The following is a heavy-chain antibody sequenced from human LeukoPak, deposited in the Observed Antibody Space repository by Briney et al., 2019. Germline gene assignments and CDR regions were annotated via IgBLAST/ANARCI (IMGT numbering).Heavy chain of an antibody. CDR1: GGSVSNSNYC. CDR3: ASPFSGSYSADAFDI. CDR2: IDYSGSP. V-gene: IGHV4-39*01. Sequence: SETLSLTCTVSGGSVSNSNYCWGWIRQPPGKQLEWIGSIDYSGSPLYNPSLKSRVTISVDTSKNQFSLKLSSVTAADTAVYYCASPFSGSYSADAFDIWGQGTMVTVSS. D-gene: IGHD3-10*01. J-gene: IGHJ3*02.